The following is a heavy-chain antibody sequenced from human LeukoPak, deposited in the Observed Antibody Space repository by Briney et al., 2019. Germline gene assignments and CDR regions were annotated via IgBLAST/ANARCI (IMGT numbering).Heavy chain of an antibody. V-gene: IGHV3-21*01. CDR1: GFTFNTFW. D-gene: IGHD3-16*01. CDR3: ARADRLGAALLASFDY. CDR2: ISSSSSYI. J-gene: IGHJ4*02. Sequence: GGSLRLSCAASGFTFNTFWMNWVRQAPGKGLEWVSSISSSSSYIYYADSVKGRFTISRDNAKNSLYLQMNSLRAEDTAVYYCARADRLGAALLASFDYWGQGTLVTVSS.